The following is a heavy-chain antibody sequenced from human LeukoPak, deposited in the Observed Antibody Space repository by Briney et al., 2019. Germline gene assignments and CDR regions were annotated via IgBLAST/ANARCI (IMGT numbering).Heavy chain of an antibody. J-gene: IGHJ4*02. V-gene: IGHV4-39*07. Sequence: SETLSLTCTVSGGSINSRSDYWGWIRQPPGKGLEWIGSIYYSGSTHYNPSLKSRVTMSIDTSKNQFSLKLSSVTAADTAIYYCARLYSSSLGRVFDYWGQGTLVTVSS. D-gene: IGHD6-13*01. CDR3: ARLYSSSLGRVFDY. CDR1: GGSINSRSDY. CDR2: IYYSGST.